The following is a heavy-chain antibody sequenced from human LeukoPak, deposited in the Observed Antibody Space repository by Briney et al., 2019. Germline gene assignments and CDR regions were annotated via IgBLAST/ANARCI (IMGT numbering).Heavy chain of an antibody. CDR1: GFNFGDYA. CDR3: TRDLLSSTLSYFYY. J-gene: IGHJ4*02. V-gene: IGHV3-49*03. D-gene: IGHD3-10*01. CDR2: IRSKAYGGTT. Sequence: GGSLRLSCTASGFNFGDYAMSWFRQAPGKGLEWVGFIRSKAYGGTTDYAASVKGRFSISRDDSKSIAYLQMNSLKTEDAAVYYCTRDLLSSTLSYFYYWGQGTLVTVSS.